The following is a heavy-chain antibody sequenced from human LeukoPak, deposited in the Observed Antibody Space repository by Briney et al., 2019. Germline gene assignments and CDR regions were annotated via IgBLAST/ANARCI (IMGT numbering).Heavy chain of an antibody. CDR2: MYYSGSTYSGST. V-gene: IGHV4-39*01. J-gene: IGHJ6*04. Sequence: PSETLSLTCTVSGGSISNSSYYWGWIRQPPGKGLEWIGSMYYSGSTYSGSTFYNPSLKSRVTISIGTSKNQFSLKLRSMTAADTALYYCARRPEHRSFVWGKGTTVTVSS. CDR1: GGSISNSSYY. D-gene: IGHD1/OR15-1a*01. CDR3: ARRPEHRSFV.